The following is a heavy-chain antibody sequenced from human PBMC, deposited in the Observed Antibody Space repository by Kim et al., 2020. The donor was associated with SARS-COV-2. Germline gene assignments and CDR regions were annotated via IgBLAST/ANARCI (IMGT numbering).Heavy chain of an antibody. J-gene: IGHJ4*02. Sequence: YYDYAVSVKSRITINPDTSKNQFSLHLNSVTPEDTAVYYCARDAGHRSDNWGQGTLVTVSS. V-gene: IGHV6-1*01. CDR2: YY. CDR3: ARDAGHRSDN. D-gene: IGHD1-1*01.